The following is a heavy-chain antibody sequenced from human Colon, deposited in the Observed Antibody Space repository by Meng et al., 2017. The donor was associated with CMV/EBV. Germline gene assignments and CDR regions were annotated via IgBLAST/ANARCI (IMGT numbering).Heavy chain of an antibody. Sequence: EVAGLESGGDLVQLGGSLSLSCAVSGFRFHDDVMTWVRQAPGKGLEWVETIRGNGASAYYADSVKGRFTISRDNSKNMVYLQMKTLRVDDTAVYYCVKGFYWGQGTLVTVSS. J-gene: IGHJ4*02. V-gene: IGHV3-23*01. CDR2: IRGNGASA. CDR3: VKGFY. CDR1: GFRFHDDV.